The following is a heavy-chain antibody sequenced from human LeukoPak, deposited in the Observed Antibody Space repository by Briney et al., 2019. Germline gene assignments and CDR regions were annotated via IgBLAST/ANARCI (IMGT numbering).Heavy chain of an antibody. Sequence: PGGSLRFSCAGSGFTFSSYAMSWVRQAPGKGLEWVSAISDTGATTYDADSVKGRFTISRDNSRSTLYLQMNSLRAEDTALYYCAKDTSIGRYCTNGVCSPFDYWGQGTLVTVSS. CDR1: GFTFSSYA. D-gene: IGHD2-8*01. CDR3: AKDTSIGRYCTNGVCSPFDY. J-gene: IGHJ4*02. V-gene: IGHV3-23*01. CDR2: ISDTGATT.